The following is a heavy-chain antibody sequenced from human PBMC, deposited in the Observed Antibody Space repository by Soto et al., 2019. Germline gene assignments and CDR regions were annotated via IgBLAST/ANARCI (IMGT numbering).Heavy chain of an antibody. Sequence: GGSLRLSCAASGFTFSSYGMRWVRQAPGKGLEWVAVISYDGSNKYYADSVKGRFTISRDNSKNTLYLQMNSLRAEDTAVYYCARDRIYSSSWYDYWGQGTLVTVSS. CDR3: ARDRIYSSSWYDY. CDR1: GFTFSSYG. V-gene: IGHV3-30*03. CDR2: ISYDGSNK. J-gene: IGHJ4*02. D-gene: IGHD6-13*01.